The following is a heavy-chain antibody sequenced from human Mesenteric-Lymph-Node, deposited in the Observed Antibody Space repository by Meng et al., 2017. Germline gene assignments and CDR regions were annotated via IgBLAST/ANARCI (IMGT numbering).Heavy chain of an antibody. Sequence: GGSLRLSCKGSGYSFTSSWIGWVRQMPGKGLEWMGIIYPGDSDTRYSPSFQGQVTISADRSISTAYLQWSSLKASDTAMYYCARFGGYSSGWYDWYFDLWGRGTLVTVSS. CDR1: GYSFTSSW. CDR2: IYPGDSDT. J-gene: IGHJ2*01. V-gene: IGHV5-51*01. D-gene: IGHD6-19*01. CDR3: ARFGGYSSGWYDWYFDL.